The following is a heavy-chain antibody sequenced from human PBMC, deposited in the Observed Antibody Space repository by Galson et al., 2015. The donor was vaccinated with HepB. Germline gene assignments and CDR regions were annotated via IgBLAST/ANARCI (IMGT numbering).Heavy chain of an antibody. D-gene: IGHD6-13*01. V-gene: IGHV3-23*01. CDR1: GLAFSNYA. CDR3: ARDLYSTSWTPFDY. J-gene: IGHJ4*02. Sequence: SLRLSCAASGLAFSNYAMSWVRQAPGKGLEWVSAFSGSGGSTYYADSVKGRFTISRDNSKNTLYLQMNSLRAEDTAVYYCARDLYSTSWTPFDYWGQGTLVTVSS. CDR2: FSGSGGST.